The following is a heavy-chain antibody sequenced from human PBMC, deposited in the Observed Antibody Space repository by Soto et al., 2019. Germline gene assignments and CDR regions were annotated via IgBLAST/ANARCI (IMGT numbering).Heavy chain of an antibody. V-gene: IGHV4-31*03. Sequence: SETLSLTCTVSGGSISSGGYYWSWIRQHPGKGLEWIGYIYYSGSTYYNPSLKSRVTISVDTSKNQFSLKLSSVTAADTAVYYCASTERGYGDYTGVGVFDYWGQGTLVTVSS. CDR3: ASTERGYGDYTGVGVFDY. D-gene: IGHD4-17*01. CDR2: IYYSGST. J-gene: IGHJ4*02. CDR1: GGSISSGGYY.